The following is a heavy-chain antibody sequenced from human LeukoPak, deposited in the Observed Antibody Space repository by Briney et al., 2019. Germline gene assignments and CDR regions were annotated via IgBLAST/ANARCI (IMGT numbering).Heavy chain of an antibody. CDR3: VRDDRAMVRGVPDY. J-gene: IGHJ4*02. CDR1: GFTFSSYW. D-gene: IGHD3-10*01. CDR2: IKEDGSDK. V-gene: IGHV3-7*03. Sequence: PGGYLRLSCAASGFTFSSYWMDWVRQAPGKGLEWVANIKEDGSDKYYGDSVKGRFTISRDNAKNSLYLQMDSLRAEDTALYYCVRDDRAMVRGVPDYWGQGTLVTVSS.